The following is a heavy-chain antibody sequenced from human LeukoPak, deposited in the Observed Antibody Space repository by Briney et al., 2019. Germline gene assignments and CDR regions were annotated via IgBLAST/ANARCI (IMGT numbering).Heavy chain of an antibody. Sequence: GESLKISCKGSGYSFTSYWIGWVRQMPGKGLEWMGIIHPGDSDTRYSPSFQGQVTISADKSISTAYLQWSSLKASDTAMYYCARSGYCSGGSCGTEIDYWGQGTLVTVSS. CDR1: GYSFTSYW. V-gene: IGHV5-51*01. CDR2: IHPGDSDT. CDR3: ARSGYCSGGSCGTEIDY. D-gene: IGHD2-15*01. J-gene: IGHJ4*02.